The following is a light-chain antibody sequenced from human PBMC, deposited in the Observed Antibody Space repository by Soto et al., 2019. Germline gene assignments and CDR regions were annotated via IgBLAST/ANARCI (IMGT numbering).Light chain of an antibody. V-gene: IGKV1-39*01. Sequence: DIQITQSPSSLSASVVDRVTIACLASQSISNYLNWYQQRPGKAPKLLIYAASSLQSGVPSRFSGSGSGTDFTLTISSLPPEDFVTYYCQQTYSTPITFGNGKRLETK. CDR1: QSISNY. J-gene: IGKJ5*01. CDR3: QQTYSTPIT. CDR2: AAS.